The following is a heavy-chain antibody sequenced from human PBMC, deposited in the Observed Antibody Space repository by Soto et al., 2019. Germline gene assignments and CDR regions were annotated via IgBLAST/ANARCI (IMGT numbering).Heavy chain of an antibody. D-gene: IGHD6-19*01. J-gene: IGHJ6*02. V-gene: IGHV4-39*02. CDR2: IYYSGST. CDR1: GGSISSSSYY. CDR3: ARDRRGSGWYDGMDV. Sequence: SETLSLTCTVSGGSISSSSYYWCWIRHPPGKGLEWIGSIYYSGSTYYNPSLKSRVTISVDTSKNQFSLKLSSVTAADTAVYYCARDRRGSGWYDGMDVWGQGTTVTVSS.